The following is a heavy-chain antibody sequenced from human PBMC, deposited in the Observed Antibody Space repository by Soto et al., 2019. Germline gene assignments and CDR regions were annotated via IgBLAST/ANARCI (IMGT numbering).Heavy chain of an antibody. D-gene: IGHD3-22*01. J-gene: IGHJ4*02. V-gene: IGHV4-59*06. CDR2: IYYSGST. CDR1: GGSISSYY. CDR3: ACRQPYYYDSSGSCG. Sequence: SETLSLTCTVSGGSISSYYWSWIRQPPGKGLEWIGYIYYSGSTYYNPSLKSRVTISVDTSKNQFSLKLSSVTAADTAVYYCACRQPYYYDSSGSCGWGQGTLVTVSS.